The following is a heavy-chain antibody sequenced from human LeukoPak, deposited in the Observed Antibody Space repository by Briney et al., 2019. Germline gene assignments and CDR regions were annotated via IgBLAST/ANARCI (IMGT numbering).Heavy chain of an antibody. CDR1: GGTFSSYA. J-gene: IGHJ3*02. CDR2: IIPILGIA. V-gene: IGHV1-69*04. CDR3: ARGARITIFGVVIPHAFDI. D-gene: IGHD3-3*01. Sequence: ASVKVSCKASGGTFSSYAISWVRQAPGQGLEWMGRIIPILGIANYAQKFQGRVTITRNTSISTAYMELSSLRSEDTAVYYCARGARITIFGVVIPHAFDIWGQGTMVTVSS.